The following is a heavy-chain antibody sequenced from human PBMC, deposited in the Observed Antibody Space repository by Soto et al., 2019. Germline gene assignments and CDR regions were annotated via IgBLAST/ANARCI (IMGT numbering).Heavy chain of an antibody. Sequence: EVQLVESGGGLVKPGGSLRLSCAASGFTFSSYSMKWVRQAPGKGLEWVSSISSSSSYIYYADSVKGRFTISRDNAKNALYLQMNSLRAEDTAVYYCAREVSKYSGYDFDYWGQGTLVTVSS. CDR3: AREVSKYSGYDFDY. CDR2: ISSSSSYI. CDR1: GFTFSSYS. J-gene: IGHJ4*02. V-gene: IGHV3-21*01. D-gene: IGHD5-12*01.